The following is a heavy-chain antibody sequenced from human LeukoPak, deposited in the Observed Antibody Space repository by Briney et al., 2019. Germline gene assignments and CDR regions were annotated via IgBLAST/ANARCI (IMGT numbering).Heavy chain of an antibody. J-gene: IGHJ6*02. D-gene: IGHD4-11*01. CDR3: AREMGDSNYGNYYYYGMDV. CDR1: GFTVRNNY. Sequence: PGGSLRLSCAASGFTVRNNYMSWVRQAPGKGLEWVSVIYSGGSTYYADSVKGRFTISRDNSKNTLYLQVNSLRAEDTAVYYCAREMGDSNYGNYYYYGMDVWGQGTTVTVSS. CDR2: IYSGGST. V-gene: IGHV3-53*01.